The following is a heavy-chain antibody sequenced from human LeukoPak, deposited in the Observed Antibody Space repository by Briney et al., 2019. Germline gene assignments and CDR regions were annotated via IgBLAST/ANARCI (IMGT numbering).Heavy chain of an antibody. V-gene: IGHV1-2*06. D-gene: IGHD3-16*02. J-gene: IGHJ4*02. CDR3: ARDRHHFDYNRYYQGY. Sequence: ASVKVSCKASGYTFTGYYIHWMRQAPGQGLEWMGRINPNSGDTHYAQKFQGRVTMTSDTSMSAAYMELSRLQSDDMAVYYCARDRHHFDYNRYYQGYWGQGALVTVSS. CDR2: INPNSGDT. CDR1: GYTFTGYY.